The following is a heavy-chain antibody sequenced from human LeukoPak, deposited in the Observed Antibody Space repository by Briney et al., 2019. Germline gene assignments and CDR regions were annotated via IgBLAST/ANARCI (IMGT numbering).Heavy chain of an antibody. D-gene: IGHD6-19*01. CDR1: GYTFSSYG. CDR3: ARDGLYMQWLVLGEYFQH. CDR2: ISAYNGNT. V-gene: IGHV1-18*01. Sequence: ASVKVSRKASGYTFSSYGISWVRPAPGQGLEWVGWISAYNGNTNYAQKPQGRVTMTTDTSTSTAYMELRSLRSDDTAVYYCARDGLYMQWLVLGEYFQHWGQDTLVTVST. J-gene: IGHJ1*01.